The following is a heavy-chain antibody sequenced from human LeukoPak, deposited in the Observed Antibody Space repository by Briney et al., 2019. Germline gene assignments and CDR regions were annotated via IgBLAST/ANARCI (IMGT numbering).Heavy chain of an antibody. J-gene: IGHJ4*02. CDR2: MNPNSGNT. V-gene: IGHV1-8*03. CDR1: GYTFTSYD. Sequence: ASVKVSCKASGYTFTSYDINWVRQATGQGREWMGWMNPNSGNTGYAQKFQGRVTITRNTSISTAYMELSSLRSEDTAVYYCARGYMVRGVIINPFDYWGQGTLVTVSS. D-gene: IGHD3-10*01. CDR3: ARGYMVRGVIINPFDY.